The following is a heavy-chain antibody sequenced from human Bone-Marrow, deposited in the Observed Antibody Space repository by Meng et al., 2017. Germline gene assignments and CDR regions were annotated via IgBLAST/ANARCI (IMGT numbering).Heavy chain of an antibody. CDR2: INHSGSA. J-gene: IGHJ5*02. V-gene: IGHV4-34*01. D-gene: IGHD3-10*01. CDR1: GGSFSSYY. CDR3: ARRGGPGSYSP. Sequence: QVQLQQWGAGLVKPSETLSLTCAVYGGSFSSYYWSWIRQPPGKGLEWIGEINHSGSANYNPSLKSRVTISVDTSKSQFSLKLSSVTAADTAVYYCARRGGPGSYSPWGPGTLVTVSS.